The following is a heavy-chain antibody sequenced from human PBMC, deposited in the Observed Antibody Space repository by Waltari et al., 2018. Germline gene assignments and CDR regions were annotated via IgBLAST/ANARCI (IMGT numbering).Heavy chain of an antibody. CDR3: ARDYCDRTNCHGMDV. J-gene: IGHJ6*02. D-gene: IGHD3-22*01. V-gene: IGHV3-30*04. Sequence: QVQLVESGGGMVQPGRSLRLSCAASEFTFSSYALHWVRQAPGKGLEWVAVISYNERNIYYVDSVKGRFTISRDNSQKMLYLQMNSLRAEDTAVYYCARDYCDRTNCHGMDVWGRGTTVTVSS. CDR1: EFTFSSYA. CDR2: ISYNERNI.